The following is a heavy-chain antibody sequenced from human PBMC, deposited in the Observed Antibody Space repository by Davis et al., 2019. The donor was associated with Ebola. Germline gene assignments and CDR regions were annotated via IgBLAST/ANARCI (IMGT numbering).Heavy chain of an antibody. CDR2: IIPIFGTA. J-gene: IGHJ4*02. V-gene: IGHV1-69*13. Sequence: LVKVSCKASGYTFTSYGISWVRQAPGQGLEWMGGIIPIFGTANYAQKFQGRVTITADESTSTAYMELSSLRSEDTAVYYCATSSRGYDSSGYGLFDYWGQGTLVTVSS. D-gene: IGHD3-22*01. CDR3: ATSSRGYDSSGYGLFDY. CDR1: GYTFTSYG.